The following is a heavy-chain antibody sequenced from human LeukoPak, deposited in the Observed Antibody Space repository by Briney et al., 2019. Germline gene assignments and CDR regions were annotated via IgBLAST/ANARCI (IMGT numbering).Heavy chain of an antibody. J-gene: IGHJ6*02. CDR3: ARELASTVPTAGGVYYYYGMDV. V-gene: IGHV1-18*01. CDR1: GYTFTSYG. Sequence: ASVKVSFKASGYTFTSYGISLVRQAPGQGLEWMGWISAYNGNTNYAQKLQGRVTMTTDTSPRTASMELRSLRSDDTAVYYCARELASTVPTAGGVYYYYGMDVWGQGTTVTVSS. CDR2: ISAYNGNT. D-gene: IGHD4-17*01.